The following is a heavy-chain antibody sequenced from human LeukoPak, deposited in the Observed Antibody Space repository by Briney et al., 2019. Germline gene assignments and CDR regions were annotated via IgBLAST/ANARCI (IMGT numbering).Heavy chain of an antibody. V-gene: IGHV4-31*03. Sequence: PSETLSLTCTVSGGSISSGGYYWSWIRQLPGKGLEWIGYIYYTGNTYYNPSLKSRVTISVDTSKNQFSLKLSSVTAADTAVYYCARAIRAETVPFNYWGQGTLVTVSS. D-gene: IGHD3-10*01. CDR2: IYYTGNT. CDR3: ARAIRAETVPFNY. CDR1: GGSISSGGYY. J-gene: IGHJ4*02.